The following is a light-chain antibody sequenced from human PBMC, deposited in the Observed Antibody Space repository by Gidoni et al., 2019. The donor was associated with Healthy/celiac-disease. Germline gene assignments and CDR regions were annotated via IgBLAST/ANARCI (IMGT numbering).Light chain of an antibody. CDR3: QQRSNWPLT. CDR2: DAS. V-gene: IGKV3-11*01. Sequence: ELVLTQSPATLSLSPGARATLSCRASQSVSSYLAWYQQKPGQSPRLLIYDASNRAPGIPARFSGSGSGTDFTLTISSLEPEDFAVYYCQQRSNWPLTFGGGTKVEIK. J-gene: IGKJ4*01. CDR1: QSVSSY.